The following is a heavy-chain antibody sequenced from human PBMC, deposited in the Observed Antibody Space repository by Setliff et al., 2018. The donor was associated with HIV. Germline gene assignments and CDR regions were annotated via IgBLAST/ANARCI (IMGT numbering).Heavy chain of an antibody. CDR1: GGSFSGGS. CDR2: INHSGST. J-gene: IGHJ4*02. CDR3: ARHVRGYYDSSGPYYFDY. Sequence: SETLSLTCAVYGGSFSGGSWNWIRQPPGKGLEWIGEINHSGSTNYNPSFKSRVTISVDTSKNQFSLKLSSVTAADTAVYYCARHVRGYYDSSGPYYFDYWGQGTLVTVSS. V-gene: IGHV4-34*01. D-gene: IGHD3-22*01.